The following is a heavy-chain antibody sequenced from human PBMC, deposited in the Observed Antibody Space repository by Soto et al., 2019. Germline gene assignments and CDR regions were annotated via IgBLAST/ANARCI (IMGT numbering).Heavy chain of an antibody. Sequence: GGSLRLSCAASGFTFSSYAVNWVRKAPGKGPEWISSTSGSCSTIYYADSVNGRFTTSRDNSNNTMYLQMSFLRAGDTAVYYCAKVFYYCDSSGYYYFDYWGQGPLVTVSS. CDR1: GFTFSSYA. J-gene: IGHJ4*02. V-gene: IGHV3-23*01. CDR2: TSGSCSTI. D-gene: IGHD3-22*01. CDR3: AKVFYYCDSSGYYYFDY.